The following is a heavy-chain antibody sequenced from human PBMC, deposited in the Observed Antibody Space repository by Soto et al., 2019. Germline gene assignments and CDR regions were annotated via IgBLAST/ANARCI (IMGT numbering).Heavy chain of an antibody. CDR2: IYYSGKT. CDR3: ARVLYYGDNEAFDI. Sequence: QVQLQESGPGLVKPSQTLSLTCTVSGGSISSGGYYWSWIRQHPGKGLEWIGYIYYSGKTYYNPSLKSRVTISVDTSKNQFSLKLRSVTAADTAVYYCARVLYYGDNEAFDIWGQGTMVTVSS. D-gene: IGHD3-10*01. CDR1: GGSISSGGYY. J-gene: IGHJ3*02. V-gene: IGHV4-31*03.